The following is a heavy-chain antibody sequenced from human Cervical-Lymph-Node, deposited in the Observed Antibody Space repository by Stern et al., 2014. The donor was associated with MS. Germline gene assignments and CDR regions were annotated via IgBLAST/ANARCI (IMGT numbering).Heavy chain of an antibody. D-gene: IGHD3-3*01. CDR2: ISSSSSYI. CDR1: GFTFSSYS. CDR3: ARDGFLEWLLYY. V-gene: IGHV3-21*01. Sequence: EVHLVESGGGLVKPGGSLRLSCAASGFTFSSYSMNWVRQAPGKGLEWVSSISSSSSYIYYADSVQGRFTISRDNAKNSLYLQMNSLRAEDTAVYYCARDGFLEWLLYYWGQGTLVTVSS. J-gene: IGHJ4*02.